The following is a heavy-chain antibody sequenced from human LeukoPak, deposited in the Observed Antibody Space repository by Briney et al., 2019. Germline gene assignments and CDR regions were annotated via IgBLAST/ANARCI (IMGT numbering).Heavy chain of an antibody. CDR3: AREELIDYYDSSNSEFLDY. J-gene: IGHJ4*02. Sequence: GGSLRLSCAASGFTFSSYAMHWVRQAPGKGLVWVSRLNSGGSSTSYADSVKGRFTISRDNAKNTLYLQMNSLRAEDTAVYYCAREELIDYYDSSNSEFLDYWGQGTLVTVSS. D-gene: IGHD3-22*01. V-gene: IGHV3-74*01. CDR2: LNSGGSST. CDR1: GFTFSSYA.